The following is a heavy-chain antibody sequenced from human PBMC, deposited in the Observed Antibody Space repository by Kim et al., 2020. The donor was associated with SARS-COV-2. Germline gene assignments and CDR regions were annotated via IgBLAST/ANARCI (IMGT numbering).Heavy chain of an antibody. Sequence: GGSLRLSCAASGFTFSSYAMSWVRQAPGKGLEWVSAISGSGGSTSYADSVKGRFTISRDNSKNTPYLQMNSLRAEDTAVYYCAYNRDSCGYYYGGSGYWGQGTLVTVSS. CDR1: GFTFSSYA. CDR3: AYNRDSCGYYYGGSGY. CDR2: ISGSGGST. D-gene: IGHD3-22*01. J-gene: IGHJ4*02. V-gene: IGHV3-23*01.